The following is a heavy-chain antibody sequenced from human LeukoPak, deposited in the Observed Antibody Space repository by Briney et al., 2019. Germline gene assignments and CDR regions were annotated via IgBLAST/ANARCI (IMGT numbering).Heavy chain of an antibody. CDR1: GYTFTGYY. Sequence: ASVKVSCKASGYTFTGYYMHWVRQAPGQGLEWMGWINPNSGGTNYAQKFQGWVTMTRDTSISTAYMELSRLRSDDTAVYYCARVGVVVTADLNYFDYWGQGTLVTVSS. V-gene: IGHV1-2*04. CDR3: ARVGVVVTADLNYFDY. CDR2: INPNSGGT. J-gene: IGHJ4*02. D-gene: IGHD2-21*02.